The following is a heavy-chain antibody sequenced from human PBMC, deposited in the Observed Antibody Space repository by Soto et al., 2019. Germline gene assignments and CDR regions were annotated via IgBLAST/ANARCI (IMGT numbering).Heavy chain of an antibody. D-gene: IGHD2-2*01. CDR3: ARDSGRYCSSTSCSLDY. J-gene: IGHJ4*02. CDR1: GYSFTGYY. V-gene: IGHV1-2*04. CDR2: INPNSGGT. Sequence: ASVKVSCKASGYSFTGYYMHWVRQAPGQGLEWMGWINPNSGGTNYAQKFQGWVTMTRDTSISTAYMELSRLRSDDTAVYYCARDSGRYCSSTSCSLDYWGQGTLVTVS.